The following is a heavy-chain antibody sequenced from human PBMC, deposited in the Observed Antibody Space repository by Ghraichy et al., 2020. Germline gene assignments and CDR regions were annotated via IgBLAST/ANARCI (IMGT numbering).Heavy chain of an antibody. CDR1: GGSISSYY. D-gene: IGHD2-2*01. Sequence: GSLRLSCSVSGGSISSYYWSWIRQPPGKGLEWIGYIYYSGSTNYNPSLKSRVTISIDTSKNQFSLKLSSVTAADTAVYYCARVPIPRGTSLGAFDIWGQGTMVTVSS. J-gene: IGHJ3*02. CDR2: IYYSGST. CDR3: ARVPIPRGTSLGAFDI. V-gene: IGHV4-59*01.